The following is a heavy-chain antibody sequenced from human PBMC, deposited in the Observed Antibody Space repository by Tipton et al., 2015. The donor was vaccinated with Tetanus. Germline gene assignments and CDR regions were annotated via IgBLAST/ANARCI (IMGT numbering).Heavy chain of an antibody. D-gene: IGHD2/OR15-2a*01. J-gene: IGHJ4*02. CDR3: TTSPPPFLGRRTSFDY. CDR1: DFTFSDAW. CDR2: IKSKSNGGTT. Sequence: SLRLSCAASDFTFSDAWMRWARQAPGKGLEWVAHIKSKSNGGTTDYAAPVKGRFTISREESKSTLYLQMNSLKTEDTAVYFCTTSPPPFLGRRTSFDYWGQGSLVTVSS. V-gene: IGHV3-15*01.